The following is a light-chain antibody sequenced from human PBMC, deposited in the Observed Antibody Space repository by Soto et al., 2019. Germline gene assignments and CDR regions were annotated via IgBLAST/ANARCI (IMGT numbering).Light chain of an antibody. V-gene: IGLV3-21*02. J-gene: IGLJ2*01. CDR2: DDS. Sequence: SYELTQPPSVSVAPGQTASITCGGNAIGSTSVHWYQQKPGQAPVLVVFDDSDRPSGIPERFSGSNSRNTATLTISRVEAGDEADYYCQVWDSSSDHVIFGGGTKLTVL. CDR1: AIGSTS. CDR3: QVWDSSSDHVI.